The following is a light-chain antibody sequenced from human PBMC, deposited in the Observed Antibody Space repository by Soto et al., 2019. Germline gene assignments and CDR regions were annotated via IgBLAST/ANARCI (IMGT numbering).Light chain of an antibody. J-gene: IGKJ1*01. Sequence: DIQMTQSPSPLYASVGDRVIITCRASRDIVTSLNWYQQHPGKCPKILIYAESTLQRGVPSRFSGSGSGTDFNLTISSLQPEDYATYYCPQSYSSRTVGPGTKVEIK. CDR2: AES. CDR3: PQSYSSRT. V-gene: IGKV1-39*01. CDR1: RDIVTS.